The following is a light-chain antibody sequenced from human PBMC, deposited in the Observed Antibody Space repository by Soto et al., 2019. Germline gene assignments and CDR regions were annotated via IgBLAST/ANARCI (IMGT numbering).Light chain of an antibody. CDR1: SSDVGGNKY. V-gene: IGLV2-14*01. J-gene: IGLJ1*01. Sequence: QPVLTQPASVSGSPGQSITISCTGTSSDVGGNKYVSWYQQYPGKVPKLLINKVTNRPSGVSYRFSGPKSGNTASLTISALLAEDEADYFCASSTSDSLYVFGTGTKVTVL. CDR3: ASSTSDSLYV. CDR2: KVT.